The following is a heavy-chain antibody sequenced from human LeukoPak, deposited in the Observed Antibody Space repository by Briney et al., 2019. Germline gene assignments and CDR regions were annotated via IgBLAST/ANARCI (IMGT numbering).Heavy chain of an antibody. Sequence: GGSLRLSCAASGFTFSSYTMNWVRQAPGKGLEWVSAISGSGGTTYYADSLKGRFTISRDNSKNTVYLQLNSLRVEDTAVYYCASIAYESSGYYPEWSQGTLVTVSS. D-gene: IGHD3-22*01. CDR3: ASIAYESSGYYPE. V-gene: IGHV3-23*01. CDR1: GFTFSSYT. CDR2: ISGSGGTT. J-gene: IGHJ1*01.